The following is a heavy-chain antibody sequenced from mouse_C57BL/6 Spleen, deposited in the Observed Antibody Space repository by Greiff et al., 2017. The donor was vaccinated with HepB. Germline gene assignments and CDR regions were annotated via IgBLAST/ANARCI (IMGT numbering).Heavy chain of an antibody. CDR2: ISDGGSYT. V-gene: IGHV5-4*01. CDR3: ARDNYYGSRYVDY. CDR1: GFTFSSYA. D-gene: IGHD1-1*01. Sequence: EVKLLQSGGGLVKPGGSLKLSCAASGFTFSSYAMSWVRQTPEKGLEWVATISDGGSYTNYPDNVKGRFTISRDNAKNNLYLQMSHLKSEDTAMYYCARDNYYGSRYVDYWGQGTTLTVSS. J-gene: IGHJ2*01.